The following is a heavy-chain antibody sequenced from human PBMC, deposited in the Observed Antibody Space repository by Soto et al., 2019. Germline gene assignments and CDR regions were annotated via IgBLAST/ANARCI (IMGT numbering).Heavy chain of an antibody. Sequence: GRSLRLSCAASGNIFTGYGMHWVRQPPGKGLEWVAIIRHDGSNIFYADSVRGRFTISRDNSKSTLYLQMNSLRVEDTAVYYCARDGVGXTTFFGYSDYWGQGTLVTVSS. CDR3: ARDGVGXTTFFGYSDY. V-gene: IGHV3-33*01. CDR2: IRHDGSNI. D-gene: IGHD1-1*01. CDR1: GNIFTGYG. J-gene: IGHJ4*02.